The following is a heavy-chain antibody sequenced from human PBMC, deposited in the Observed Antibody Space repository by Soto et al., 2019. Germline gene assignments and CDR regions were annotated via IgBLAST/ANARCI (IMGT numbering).Heavy chain of an antibody. D-gene: IGHD4-17*01. V-gene: IGHV1-69*13. CDR3: ARHADYGDSRYYYYYGMDV. Sequence: SVKVSCKASGGTFSSYAISWVRQAPGQGLEWMGGIIPIFGTANYAQKFQGRVTITADESTSTAYMELSSLRSEDTAVYYCARHADYGDSRYYYYYGMDVWGQGTTVTVSS. CDR1: GGTFSSYA. J-gene: IGHJ6*02. CDR2: IIPIFGTA.